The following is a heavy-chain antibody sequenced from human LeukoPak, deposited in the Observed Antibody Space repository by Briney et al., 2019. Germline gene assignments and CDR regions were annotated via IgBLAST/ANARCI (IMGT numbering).Heavy chain of an antibody. CDR1: GDSVTNNF. CDR3: ARAGTTLFGVILNFDS. J-gene: IGHJ4*02. D-gene: IGHD3-10*01. CDR2: VSHSGKT. V-gene: IGHV4-59*02. Sequence: SETLSLTCTVSGDSVTNNFWNWIRQSPGKGLEWIGFVSHSGKTNSNPALTSRVSISLDTSENRLSLNLSSVTTADTAVYYCARAGTTLFGVILNFDSWGQGTLVTVSS.